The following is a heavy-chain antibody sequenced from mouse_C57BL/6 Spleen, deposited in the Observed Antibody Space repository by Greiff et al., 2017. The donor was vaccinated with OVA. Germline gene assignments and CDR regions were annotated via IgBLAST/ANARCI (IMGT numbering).Heavy chain of an antibody. CDR2: INYDGSST. D-gene: IGHD3-2*01. J-gene: IGHJ2*01. CDR3: ARDTRHRPFDY. CDR1: GFTFSDYY. Sequence: EVKLMESEGGLVQPGSSMKLSCTASGFTFSDYYMAWVRQVPEKGLEWVANINYDGSSTYYLDSLKSRFIISRDNAKNILYLQMSSLKSEDTATYYCARDTRHRPFDYWGQGTTLTVSS. V-gene: IGHV5-16*01.